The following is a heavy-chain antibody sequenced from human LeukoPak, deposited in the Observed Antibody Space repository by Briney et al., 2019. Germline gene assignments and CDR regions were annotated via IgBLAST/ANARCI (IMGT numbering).Heavy chain of an antibody. CDR3: ARDRVVLLWFGELSRDAFDI. J-gene: IGHJ3*02. CDR1: GLTFSSYS. V-gene: IGHV3-21*01. Sequence: GGSLRLSCAASGLTFSSYSMNWVRQVPGKGLEWVSSISSSSSYIYYADSVKGRFTISRDNVKNSLYLQMNSLRAEDTAVYYCARDRVVLLWFGELSRDAFDIWGQGTMVTVSS. D-gene: IGHD3-10*01. CDR2: ISSSSSYI.